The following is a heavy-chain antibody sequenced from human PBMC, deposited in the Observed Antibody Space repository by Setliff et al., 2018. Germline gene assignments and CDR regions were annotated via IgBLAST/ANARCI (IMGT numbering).Heavy chain of an antibody. Sequence: SETLSLTCNVSGDSMNDNHWTWIRQPPGKGLEWIGEINHSGSTNYNPSLKSRVTISVDTSKNQFSLKLTSVTAADTAVYYCARAPQYSNFWYALSWFDPWGQGTLVTVSS. D-gene: IGHD3-3*01. CDR1: GDSMNDNH. V-gene: IGHV4-34*01. CDR2: INHSGST. J-gene: IGHJ5*02. CDR3: ARAPQYSNFWYALSWFDP.